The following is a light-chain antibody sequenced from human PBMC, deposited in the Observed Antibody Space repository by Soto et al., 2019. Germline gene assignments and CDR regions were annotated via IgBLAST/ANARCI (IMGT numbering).Light chain of an antibody. CDR3: QQYYSWPLT. CDR1: QSVGTS. V-gene: IGKV3-15*01. CDR2: GAS. J-gene: IGKJ4*01. Sequence: ETVMTQSPATLSVSPGERATLSCRASQSVGTSLAWYQQKPGQAPRVLMYGASSRATGVLGRFSGSGSATEFTLTISRLQSEDFAVYYCQQYYSWPLTFGGGTKVEI.